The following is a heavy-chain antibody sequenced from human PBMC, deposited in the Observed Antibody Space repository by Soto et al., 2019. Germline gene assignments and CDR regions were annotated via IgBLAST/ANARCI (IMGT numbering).Heavy chain of an antibody. V-gene: IGHV1-24*01. CDR3: ATALVYDSSGYYPPKYYGMDV. CDR2: FDPEDGET. Sequence: ASVKVSCKVSGYTLTELSMRWVRQAPGKGLEWMGGFDPEDGETIYAQKFQGRVTMTEDTSTDTAYMELSSLRSEDTAVYYCATALVYDSSGYYPPKYYGMDVWGQGTTVTVSS. CDR1: GYTLTELS. J-gene: IGHJ6*02. D-gene: IGHD3-22*01.